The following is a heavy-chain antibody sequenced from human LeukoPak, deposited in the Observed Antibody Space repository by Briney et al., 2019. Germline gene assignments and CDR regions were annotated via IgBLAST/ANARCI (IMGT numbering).Heavy chain of an antibody. D-gene: IGHD6-19*01. Sequence: GGSLRLCCAASGFPFSSFAMSWVRQAPGKGLEWVSGISDSGGSSTYADSVKGRFTISRDNSKNTLYLEMNSLRAEDTAVYYCSKDRQGGGGWYLFDYWGQGTLVTVSS. CDR2: ISDSGGSS. J-gene: IGHJ4*02. CDR3: SKDRQGGGGWYLFDY. V-gene: IGHV3-23*01. CDR1: GFPFSSFA.